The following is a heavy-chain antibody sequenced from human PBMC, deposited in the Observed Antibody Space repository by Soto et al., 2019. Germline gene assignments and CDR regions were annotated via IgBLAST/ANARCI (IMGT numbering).Heavy chain of an antibody. CDR3: AKDGSGWSVT. Sequence: EVQLVESGGDSVQPGGSLRLSCAASGFTFSNFWMSWLRQAPGSGLEWVANTNQDGSEKYYLDSVRGRFTISRDNAKNSVSLQIHSLRAEDTAVYYCAKDGSGWSVTWGQGTPVIVSS. CDR2: TNQDGSEK. D-gene: IGHD6-19*01. J-gene: IGHJ5*02. CDR1: GFTFSNFW. V-gene: IGHV3-7*04.